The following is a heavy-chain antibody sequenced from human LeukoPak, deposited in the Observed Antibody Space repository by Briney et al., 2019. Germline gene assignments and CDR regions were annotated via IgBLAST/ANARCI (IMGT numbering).Heavy chain of an antibody. CDR2: ITSSSSYI. CDR3: ARDVGSSGWYYAFDI. D-gene: IGHD6-19*01. Sequence: GGSLRLSCAASRFTFSSYSMYWVRQAPGKGLEWVSSITSSSSYIYYADSMKGRFTISRDNAKNSLYLQMTSLRAEDTAVYYCARDVGSSGWYYAFDIWGQGTMVTVSS. V-gene: IGHV3-21*01. CDR1: RFTFSSYS. J-gene: IGHJ3*02.